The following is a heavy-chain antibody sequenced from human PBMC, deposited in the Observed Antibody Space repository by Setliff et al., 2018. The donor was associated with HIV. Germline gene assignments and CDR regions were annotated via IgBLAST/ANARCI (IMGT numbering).Heavy chain of an antibody. J-gene: IGHJ6*03. V-gene: IGHV1-18*01. CDR3: VRLTADRTNYYYYMDV. CDR2: IDSNNGNR. Sequence: ASVKVSCKASTYTLINYGVSWVRQAPGQGLEWMGWIDSNNGNRNFAQKFRGRVTMTTDISTNTAYMEVRSLSFDDTAVYYCVRLTADRTNYYYYMDVWGKGTTVTVSS. D-gene: IGHD2-8*01. CDR1: TYTLINYG.